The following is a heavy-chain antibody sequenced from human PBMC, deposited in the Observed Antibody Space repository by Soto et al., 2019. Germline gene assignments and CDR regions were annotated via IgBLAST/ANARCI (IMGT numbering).Heavy chain of an antibody. CDR3: ARGVVVAKGFDF. V-gene: IGHV3-11*01. CDR2: ISSSGSTI. Sequence: GGSLRLSCAATGFTFSDYYMGWIRQAPGKGLEWVSYISSSGSTIYYADSVKGRFTISRDNAKNSLDLQTNSLTAEDTAVYYCARGVVVAKGFDFWGQGTLVTVSS. CDR1: GFTFSDYY. J-gene: IGHJ4*02. D-gene: IGHD2-15*01.